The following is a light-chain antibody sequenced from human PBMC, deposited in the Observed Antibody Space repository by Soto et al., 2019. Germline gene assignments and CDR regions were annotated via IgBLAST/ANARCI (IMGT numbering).Light chain of an antibody. V-gene: IGKV3-20*01. Sequence: ELVLTQSPGTLSLSPGERATLSCRASHSVSSTYLAWYQQKPGQAPRLVIYAASNRATGIPDRFSGSASGADFTLTISRLEPEDFAIYYCQQYDTSLPLYTFGQGTKLEIK. CDR3: QQYDTSLPLYT. J-gene: IGKJ2*01. CDR1: HSVSSTY. CDR2: AAS.